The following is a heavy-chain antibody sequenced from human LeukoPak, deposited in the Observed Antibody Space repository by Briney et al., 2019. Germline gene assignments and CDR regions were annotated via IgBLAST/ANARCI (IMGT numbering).Heavy chain of an antibody. J-gene: IGHJ5*02. CDR3: ARLSSLANIAARGRTWFDT. V-gene: IGHV4-59*01. Sequence: SETLSLTCTVSGGSINNSYWTWIRQPPGKGLEWIGHIYYSGSTNYSPSLKSRVTISVDTSKNQFSLKLSSVTAADTAVYYCARLSSLANIAARGRTWFDTWGQGSLVTVSS. CDR1: GGSINNSY. D-gene: IGHD6-6*01. CDR2: IYYSGST.